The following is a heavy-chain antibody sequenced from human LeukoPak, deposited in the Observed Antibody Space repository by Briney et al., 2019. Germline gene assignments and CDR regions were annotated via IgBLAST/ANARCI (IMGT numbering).Heavy chain of an antibody. CDR2: IHIGNST. V-gene: IGHV3-66*01. Sequence: GSLRLSCAASGFTFSSYSMNWVRQAPGKGLEWVSIIHIGNSTYYADSVKGRFTISRDNSKNTVYLQMNSLRAEDTAVYYCAADWPLDYWGQGTLVTVSS. J-gene: IGHJ4*02. CDR3: AADWPLDY. CDR1: GFTFSSYS. D-gene: IGHD3/OR15-3a*01.